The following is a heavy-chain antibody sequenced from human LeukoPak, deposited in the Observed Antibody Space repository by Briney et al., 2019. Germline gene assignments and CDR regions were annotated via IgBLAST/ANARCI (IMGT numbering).Heavy chain of an antibody. J-gene: IGHJ4*02. CDR3: ARDRSANSRVYYFDY. CDR1: GFTFSSYA. V-gene: IGHV3-30-3*01. D-gene: IGHD4/OR15-4a*01. CDR2: ISYDGSNR. Sequence: GRSLRLSCAASGFTFSSYAMRWVRQAPGKGLEWVAIISYDGSNRFQAESVKGRFTISRDNSKNTLYLQMNSLSAEDTAVYYCARDRSANSRVYYFDYWGLGTLVTVSS.